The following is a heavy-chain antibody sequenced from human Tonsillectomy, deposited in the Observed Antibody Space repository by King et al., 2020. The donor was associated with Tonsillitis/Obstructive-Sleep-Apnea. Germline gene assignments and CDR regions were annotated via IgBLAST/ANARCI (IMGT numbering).Heavy chain of an antibody. CDR3: ARGDDYDNYLDY. J-gene: IGHJ4*02. Sequence: QLQESGPGLVKPSHTLSLTCTVSGGSISSGGYYWSWIRQHPGKGLEWIGYIYYSGTTYYNPSLKSRVTISLDTSKNQFSLKPSSVTAADTAFYYCARGDDYDNYLDYWGQGTLVTVSS. CDR2: IYYSGTT. D-gene: IGHD4-17*01. CDR1: GGSISSGGYY. V-gene: IGHV4-31*03.